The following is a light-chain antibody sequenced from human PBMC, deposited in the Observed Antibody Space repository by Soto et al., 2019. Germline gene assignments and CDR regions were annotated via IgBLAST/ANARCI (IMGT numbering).Light chain of an antibody. Sequence: DIVMTQSPDSLAVSLGERATINCKSRQSILYSSNNKNFLAWYQQKPGQPPKLLIYWASTRESGVPDRFSGSGSGTDFTLTISSLQAEDVAVYDCQQYYSTPRTFGQGTKVEIK. J-gene: IGKJ1*01. CDR2: WAS. CDR3: QQYYSTPRT. V-gene: IGKV4-1*01. CDR1: QSILYSSNNKNF.